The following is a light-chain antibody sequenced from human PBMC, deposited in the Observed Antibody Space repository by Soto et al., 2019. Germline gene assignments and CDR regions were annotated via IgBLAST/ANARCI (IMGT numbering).Light chain of an antibody. J-gene: IGKJ4*01. CDR2: DAS. CDR3: QQSSDWLT. CDR1: QSVSTS. V-gene: IGKV3-11*01. Sequence: EIVLTQSPATLSLSPGERATLSSRASQSVSTSLAWYQQKVGQAPKLLIYDASNRATDIPARFSGSGSGTDFTLTISSLEPEDFAVYYCQQSSDWLTFGGGTKVEIK.